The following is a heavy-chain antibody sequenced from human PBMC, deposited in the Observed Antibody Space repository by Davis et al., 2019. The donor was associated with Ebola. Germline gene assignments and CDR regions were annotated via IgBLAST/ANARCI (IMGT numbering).Heavy chain of an antibody. V-gene: IGHV3-23*01. CDR3: AKFRGTQQMNY. D-gene: IGHD1/OR15-1a*01. J-gene: IGHJ4*02. Sequence: GESLKISCAASGFTFSTYAMNWVRQAPGKGLEWVSVISGDGETTFYADSVKGRFIISRDNAKNTLYLQMNSLRVEDTAVYHCAKFRGTQQMNYWGRGTLVTVSP. CDR1: GFTFSTYA. CDR2: ISGDGETT.